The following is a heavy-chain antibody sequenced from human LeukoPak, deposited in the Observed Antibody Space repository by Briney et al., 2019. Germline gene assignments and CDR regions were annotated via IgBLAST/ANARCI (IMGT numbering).Heavy chain of an antibody. V-gene: IGHV4-39*07. CDR2: IYYSGST. CDR1: GGSISSSSYY. Sequence: SETLSLTCTVSGGSISSSSYYWGWIRQPPGKGLEWIGSIYYSGSTYYNPSLKSRVTISVDRSKNQFSLKLSSVTAADTAVYYCARRDSSGSIVFDYWGQGTLVTVSS. J-gene: IGHJ4*02. CDR3: ARRDSSGSIVFDY. D-gene: IGHD3-22*01.